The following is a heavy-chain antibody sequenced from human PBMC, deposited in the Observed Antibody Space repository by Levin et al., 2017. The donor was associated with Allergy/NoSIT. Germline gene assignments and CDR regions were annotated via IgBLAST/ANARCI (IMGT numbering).Heavy chain of an antibody. CDR1: GFTFRTHW. CDR2: ISADGTTT. J-gene: IGHJ5*02. CDR3: ARDSDYGGYSVFWFDP. V-gene: IGHV3-74*01. D-gene: IGHD4-23*01. Sequence: GESLKISCAASGFTFRTHWMHWVRQVPGKGLIWVSRISADGTTTTYADSVKGRFTISRDNAKNTLYVQMNSLRAEDTGIYYCARDSDYGGYSVFWFDPWGQGTLVTVSS.